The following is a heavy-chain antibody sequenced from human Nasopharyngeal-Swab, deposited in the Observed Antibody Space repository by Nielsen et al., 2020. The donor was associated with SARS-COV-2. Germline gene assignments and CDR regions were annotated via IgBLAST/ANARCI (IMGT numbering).Heavy chain of an antibody. J-gene: IGHJ5*02. D-gene: IGHD2-2*01. V-gene: IGHV1-2*04. CDR2: INPNSGGT. Sequence: WVRQAPGQELEWMGWINPNSGGTNYAQKFQGWVTMTRDTSISTAYMELSRLRSDDTAVYYCARGGPGYCSSTSCYGNWFDPWGQGTLVTVSS. CDR3: ARGGPGYCSSTSCYGNWFDP.